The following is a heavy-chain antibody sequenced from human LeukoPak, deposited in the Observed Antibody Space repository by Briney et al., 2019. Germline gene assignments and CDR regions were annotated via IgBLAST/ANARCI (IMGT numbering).Heavy chain of an antibody. J-gene: IGHJ5*02. Sequence: PSETLSLTCTVSGGSISSYYWSWIRQPPGKGLEWIGYIYYSGSTNYNPSLKSRVTISVDTSKNQFSLKLSSVTAADTAVYYCARLSSGRIYGDYGGTHNWLDPWGQGTLVTVSS. CDR2: IYYSGST. D-gene: IGHD4-17*01. V-gene: IGHV4-59*08. CDR3: ARLSSGRIYGDYGGTHNWLDP. CDR1: GGSISSYY.